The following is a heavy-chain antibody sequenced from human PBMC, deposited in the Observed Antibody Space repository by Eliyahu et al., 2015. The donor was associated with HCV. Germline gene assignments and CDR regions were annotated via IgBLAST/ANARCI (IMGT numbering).Heavy chain of an antibody. CDR3: ARYCSSTTCPPGFDS. CDR1: GFTFTSYA. J-gene: IGHJ4*02. Sequence: QVQVVQSGAEVKKPGASVKVSCKASGFTFTSYAIHWVRQAPGQSLGGMGWVNADNGNTKYSQKFQGRVTITRDTSAITAYMELSSLRSEDTAVYYCARYCSSTTCPPGFDSWGQGTLVTVSS. V-gene: IGHV1-3*01. CDR2: VNADNGNT. D-gene: IGHD2-2*01.